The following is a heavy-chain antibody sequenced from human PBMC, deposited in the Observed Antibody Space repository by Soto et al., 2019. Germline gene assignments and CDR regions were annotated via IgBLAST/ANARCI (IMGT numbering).Heavy chain of an antibody. D-gene: IGHD6-13*01. CDR2: ISHDGGAT. CDR3: AKDWGSSGWYIWFDP. CDR1: GFTFSTSG. J-gene: IGHJ5*02. Sequence: QVQLVESGGGVVQSGRSLRLSCAASGFTFSTSGMHWIRQAPGKGLEWVAMISHDGGATYYVDSVKGRFTISRDTDKSTLHLQIASLSPEDTATYYSAKDWGSSGWYIWFDPCCQGTLLTVSS. V-gene: IGHV3-30*18.